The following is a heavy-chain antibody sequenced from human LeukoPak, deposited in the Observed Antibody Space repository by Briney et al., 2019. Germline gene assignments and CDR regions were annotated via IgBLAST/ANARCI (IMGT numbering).Heavy chain of an antibody. Sequence: SDTLSLTCAVSGYSISSSNWWGWIRQPPGKGLEWIGYIYYSGSTNYNPSLKSRVTISVDTSKNQFSLKLSSVTAADTAVYYCARHSLIVLGYFDLWGRGTLVTVSS. CDR3: ARHSLIVLGYFDL. V-gene: IGHV4-28*01. CDR1: GYSISSSNW. D-gene: IGHD3-3*01. J-gene: IGHJ2*01. CDR2: IYYSGST.